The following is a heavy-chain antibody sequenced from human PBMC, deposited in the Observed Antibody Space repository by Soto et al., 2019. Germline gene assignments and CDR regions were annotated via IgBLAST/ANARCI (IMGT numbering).Heavy chain of an antibody. V-gene: IGHV4-34*01. CDR2: INHSGST. J-gene: IGHJ6*02. Sequence: PSETLSLTCAVYGGSFSGYYWSWIRQPPGKGLEWIGEINHSGSTNYNPSLKSRVTISVDTSKNQFSLKLSSVTAADTAVYYCARGYCSSTSCYAAHYGMDVWGQGTTVTV. CDR3: ARGYCSSTSCYAAHYGMDV. CDR1: GGSFSGYY. D-gene: IGHD2-2*01.